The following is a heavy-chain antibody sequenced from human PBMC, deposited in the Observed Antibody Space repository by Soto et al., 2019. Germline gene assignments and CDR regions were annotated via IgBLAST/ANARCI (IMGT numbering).Heavy chain of an antibody. CDR1: GGSISSSSYY. J-gene: IGHJ3*02. CDR3: ARRVRSYYGSGSYLKDAFDI. V-gene: IGHV4-39*01. D-gene: IGHD3-10*01. Sequence: SETLSLTCTVSGGSISSSSYYWGWIRQPPGKGLEWIGSIYYSGSTYYNPSLKSRVTISVDTSKNQFSLKLSSVTAADTAVYYCARRVRSYYGSGSYLKDAFDIWGQGTMVTVSS. CDR2: IYYSGST.